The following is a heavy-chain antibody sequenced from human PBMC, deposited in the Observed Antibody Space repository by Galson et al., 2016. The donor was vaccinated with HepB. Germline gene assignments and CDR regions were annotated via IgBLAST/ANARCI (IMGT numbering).Heavy chain of an antibody. Sequence: SVKVSCKVSGYSLSELSIHWVRQAPGKGLEWMGGFDPEDGEIAYAKKVQGRVTMTEDTSADTAYMELSSLRSEDTAVYYCARADYYVSSGYFGAFDIWGQGTMVTVSS. CDR2: FDPEDGEI. CDR1: GYSLSELS. D-gene: IGHD3-22*01. CDR3: ARADYYVSSGYFGAFDI. V-gene: IGHV1-24*01. J-gene: IGHJ3*02.